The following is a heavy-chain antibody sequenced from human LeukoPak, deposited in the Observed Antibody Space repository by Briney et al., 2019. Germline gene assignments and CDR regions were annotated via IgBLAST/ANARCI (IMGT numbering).Heavy chain of an antibody. D-gene: IGHD3-22*01. CDR3: ARDRTYYDTSGYGL. CDR2: ISSSGSTI. V-gene: IGHV3-11*04. J-gene: IGHJ4*02. CDR1: GFTFSDYY. Sequence: GGSLRLSCAASGFTFSDYYMSWIRQAPGKGLEWVSYISSSGSTIYYADSVKGRFTISRDNAKNSLYLQMNSLRAEDTAVYYCARDRTYYDTSGYGLWGQGTLVTVSS.